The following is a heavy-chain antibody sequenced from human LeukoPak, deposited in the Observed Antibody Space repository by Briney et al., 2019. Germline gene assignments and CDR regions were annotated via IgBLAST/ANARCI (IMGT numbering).Heavy chain of an antibody. D-gene: IGHD3-22*01. Sequence: GGSLRLSCAASGFTFNSHWMSWVRQAPGKGLEWVANIKHDGSEKYYVDSVKGRFTISRDNAKNSLYLQMNSLRAEDTAVYCFAGDRHYFDSSGYYYYFDYCGQGTLVTVSS. J-gene: IGHJ4*02. CDR1: GFTFNSHW. CDR3: AGDRHYFDSSGYYYYFDY. CDR2: IKHDGSEK. V-gene: IGHV3-7*01.